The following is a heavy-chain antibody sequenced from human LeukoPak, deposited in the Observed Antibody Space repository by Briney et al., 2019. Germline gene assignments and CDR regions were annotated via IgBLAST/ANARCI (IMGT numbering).Heavy chain of an antibody. V-gene: IGHV3-11*04. CDR1: GFTFTDYY. Sequence: PGGSLRLSCAASGFTFTDYYMNWIRQAPGKGLEWVSSISGGSRTINYADSVKGRFTTSRDNAKNSLFLQMNSLRAEDTAVYYCAGDWDGDAFDIWGQGTMVTVSS. D-gene: IGHD1-26*01. CDR3: AGDWDGDAFDI. CDR2: ISGGSRTI. J-gene: IGHJ3*02.